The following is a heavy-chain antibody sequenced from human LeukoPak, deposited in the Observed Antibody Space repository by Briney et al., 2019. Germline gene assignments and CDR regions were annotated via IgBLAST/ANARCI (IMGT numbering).Heavy chain of an antibody. CDR1: GFTFSSYG. CDR2: ISYDGSNK. Sequence: GRSLRLSCAASGFTFSSYGMHWVRQAPGKGLEWVALISYDGSNKYYADSVKGRFTISRDNSKNTLYLQMNSLRPEDTAVYYCAGAGGVYYFEYWGQGTQVTVSS. J-gene: IGHJ4*02. V-gene: IGHV3-30*03. D-gene: IGHD2-8*02. CDR3: AGAGGVYYFEY.